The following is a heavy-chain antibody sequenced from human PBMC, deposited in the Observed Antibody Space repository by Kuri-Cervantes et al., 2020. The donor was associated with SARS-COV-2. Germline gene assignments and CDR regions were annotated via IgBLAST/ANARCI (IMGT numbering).Heavy chain of an antibody. CDR3: AREGQQQLVPGRYYYYYYGVDV. V-gene: IGHV3-30-3*01. CDR1: GFTFSSYA. J-gene: IGHJ6*02. Sequence: GESLKISCAASGFTFSSYAMHWVRQAPGKGLEWVAVISYDGSNKYYADSVKGRFTISRDNSKNTLYLQMNSLRAEDTAVYYCAREGQQQLVPGRYYYYYYGVDVWGQGTTVTVSS. CDR2: ISYDGSNK. D-gene: IGHD6-13*01.